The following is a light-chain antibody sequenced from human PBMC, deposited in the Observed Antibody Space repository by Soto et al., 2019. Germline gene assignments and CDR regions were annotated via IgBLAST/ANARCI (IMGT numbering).Light chain of an antibody. CDR3: LQYNNWPIT. Sequence: EIVVTPSPATLAVSPGERAPLSCRASQSVSSNLAWYQQKPGQAPRLLIYGASTRATGIPARFSGSGSGTEFTLTISSLQSEDFAVYYCLQYNNWPITFGQGTRLEIK. V-gene: IGKV3-15*01. CDR1: QSVSSN. J-gene: IGKJ5*01. CDR2: GAS.